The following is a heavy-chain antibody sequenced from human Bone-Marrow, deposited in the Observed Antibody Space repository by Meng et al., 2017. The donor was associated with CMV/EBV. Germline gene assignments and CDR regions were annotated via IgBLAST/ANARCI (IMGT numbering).Heavy chain of an antibody. Sequence: SETLSLTCTVSGGSISSYYWSWIRQPPGKGLEWIGYIYYSGSTYYNPSLKSRVTISVDTSKNQFSLKLSSVTAADTAVYYCARRGVEVNFDYWGQGILVTVSS. D-gene: IGHD5-24*01. V-gene: IGHV4-59*04. J-gene: IGHJ4*02. CDR3: ARRGVEVNFDY. CDR1: GGSISSYY. CDR2: IYYSGST.